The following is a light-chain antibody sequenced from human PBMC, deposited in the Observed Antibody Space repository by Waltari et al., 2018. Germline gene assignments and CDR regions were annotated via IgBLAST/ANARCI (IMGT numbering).Light chain of an antibody. CDR2: KAS. Sequence: DIQMTQSPSTLSASVGDRVTITCRASQSINSWLAWYQQKPGKAPKLLIYKASNLESGVPSRFSGSGSGTEFTLTISSLQPYDFATYYCQQYHTYWTFGGGTKVEIK. J-gene: IGKJ4*01. CDR1: QSINSW. V-gene: IGKV1-5*03. CDR3: QQYHTYWT.